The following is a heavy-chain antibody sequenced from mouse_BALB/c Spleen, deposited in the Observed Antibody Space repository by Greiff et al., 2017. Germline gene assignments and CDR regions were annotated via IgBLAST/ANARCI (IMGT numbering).Heavy chain of an antibody. D-gene: IGHD1-1*01. Sequence: VQLQQSGAELVRSGASVKLSCTASGFNITDYYMHWVKQRPEQGLEWIGWIDPENGDTEYAPKFQGKATMTADTSSNTAYLQLSSLTSEDTAVYYCSACPHITTVAYWGQGTLVTVSA. CDR2: IDPENGDT. J-gene: IGHJ3*01. V-gene: IGHV14-4*02. CDR3: SACPHITTVAY. CDR1: GFNITDYY.